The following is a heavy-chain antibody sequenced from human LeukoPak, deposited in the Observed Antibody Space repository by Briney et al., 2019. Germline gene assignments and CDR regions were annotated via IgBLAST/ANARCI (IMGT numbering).Heavy chain of an antibody. D-gene: IGHD5-18*01. CDR2: IKQDGSEK. CDR3: ARGLRGYSYGYDFDY. Sequence: PGGSLRLSCAASGFTFSSYWMSWVRQAPGKGLEWVANIKQDGSEKYYVDSVKGRSTISRDNAKNSLYLQMNSLRAEDTAVYYCARGLRGYSYGYDFDYWGQGTLVTVSS. V-gene: IGHV3-7*04. J-gene: IGHJ4*02. CDR1: GFTFSSYW.